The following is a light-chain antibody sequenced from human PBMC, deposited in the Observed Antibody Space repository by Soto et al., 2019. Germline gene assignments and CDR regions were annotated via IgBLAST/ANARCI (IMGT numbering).Light chain of an antibody. Sequence: ITQPPATLSVSLGEGVTLSCRASQSIRGDLAWYQQKPGQTPRLLIYGASTRATGVPARFSGSGSGTEFTLTISSLQSEDSAVYYCQQFNNWPLTFGGGTKVDIK. J-gene: IGKJ4*01. V-gene: IGKV3-15*01. CDR3: QQFNNWPLT. CDR2: GAS. CDR1: QSIRGD.